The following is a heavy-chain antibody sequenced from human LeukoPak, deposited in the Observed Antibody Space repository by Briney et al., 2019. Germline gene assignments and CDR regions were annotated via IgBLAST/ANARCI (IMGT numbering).Heavy chain of an antibody. J-gene: IGHJ4*02. V-gene: IGHV6-1*01. CDR2: TFYRSKWYN. CDR1: GDSVSSNSSA. CDR3: ARETTLIGGVLHPIDY. Sequence: SQTLSLTCAISGDSVSSNSSAWNWIRQSPSRGLEWLGRTFYRSKWYNDYAVSVRSRISFNPDLSKNQVSLQLNSLTPEDSALYYSARETTLIGGVLHPIDYWGQGTLVTVSS. D-gene: IGHD3-16*01.